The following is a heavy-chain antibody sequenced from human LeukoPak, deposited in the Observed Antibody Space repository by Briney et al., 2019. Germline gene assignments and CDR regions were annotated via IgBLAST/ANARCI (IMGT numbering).Heavy chain of an antibody. CDR2: INHSGST. Sequence: PSETLSLTCAVYGGSFSGYYWSWIRQPPGKGLEWIGEINHSGSTNYNPSLKSRVTISVDTSKNQFSLKLSSVTAADTAVYYCARGGYSRPFDPWGQGTLVTVSS. V-gene: IGHV4-34*01. D-gene: IGHD5-18*01. J-gene: IGHJ5*02. CDR1: GGSFSGYY. CDR3: ARGGYSRPFDP.